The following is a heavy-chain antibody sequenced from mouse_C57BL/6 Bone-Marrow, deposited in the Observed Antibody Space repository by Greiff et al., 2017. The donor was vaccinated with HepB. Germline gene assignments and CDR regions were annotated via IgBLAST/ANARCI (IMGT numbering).Heavy chain of an antibody. V-gene: IGHV5-9-1*01. Sequence: EVMLVESGGGLVKPGGSLKLSCAASGFTFSSYAMSWVRQTPEKRLEWVATINSGGSYTYYPDSVKGRFTISRDNAKNTLYLQMSSLRSEDTAMYYCARAARALFDYWGQGTTLTVSS. CDR1: GFTFSSYA. CDR3: ARAARALFDY. CDR2: INSGGSYT. D-gene: IGHD3-1*01. J-gene: IGHJ2*01.